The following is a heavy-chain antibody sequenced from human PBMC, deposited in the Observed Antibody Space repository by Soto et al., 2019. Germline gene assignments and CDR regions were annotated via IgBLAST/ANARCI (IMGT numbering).Heavy chain of an antibody. Sequence: GGSLRLSCAASGLTFSSYSMNWVRQATGKGLEWVSSISSSSSYIYYADSVKGRFTISRDNAKNSLYLQMNSLRAEDTAVYYCAREGPRDGYNFVVWGQGTLVTVSS. J-gene: IGHJ4*02. V-gene: IGHV3-21*01. D-gene: IGHD5-12*01. CDR1: GLTFSSYS. CDR2: ISSSSSYI. CDR3: AREGPRDGYNFVV.